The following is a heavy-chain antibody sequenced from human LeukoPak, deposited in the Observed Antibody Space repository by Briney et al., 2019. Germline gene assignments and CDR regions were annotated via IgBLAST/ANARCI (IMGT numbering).Heavy chain of an antibody. CDR2: INLSGSI. V-gene: IGHV4-34*01. J-gene: IGHJ6*03. Sequence: SETLSLTCAVYGGSFSGYYWSWIRQPPGKGLEWIGEINLSGSINYNPSLKSRLTISVDTSKNQFSLKLSSVTAADTAVYYCARHRRGGSYYYYYYMDVWGKGTTVTISS. D-gene: IGHD1-26*01. CDR3: ARHRRGGSYYYYYYMDV. CDR1: GGSFSGYY.